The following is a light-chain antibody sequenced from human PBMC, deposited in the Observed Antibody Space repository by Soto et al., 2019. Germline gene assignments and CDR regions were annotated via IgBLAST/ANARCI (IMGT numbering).Light chain of an antibody. V-gene: IGKV3-20*01. Sequence: EIVLTQSPGTLSLSPGERATLSCRASQSVNSYYLAWYQQKPGQAPRLLIYGASSRATVIPDRFSGSGSGTDFTLTISRLEPEDFAVYFCQQYDISPRGVTFGPGTKVDLK. CDR3: QQYDISPRGVT. CDR2: GAS. J-gene: IGKJ3*01. CDR1: QSVNSYY.